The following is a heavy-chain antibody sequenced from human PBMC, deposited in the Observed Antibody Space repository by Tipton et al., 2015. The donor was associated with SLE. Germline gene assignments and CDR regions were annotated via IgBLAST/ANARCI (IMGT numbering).Heavy chain of an antibody. CDR1: GVSISSSY. D-gene: IGHD2/OR15-2a*01. V-gene: IGHV4-4*07. CDR3: ARVWLNNAFDI. Sequence: TLSLTCNVSGVSISSSYWSWIRQPAGKGLEWIGRIYTSGATDHHPSLKNRVTMSVDMSKNQIFLKMTSVTAADSAVYFCARVWLNNAFDIWGQGTRVTVSS. CDR2: IYTSGAT. J-gene: IGHJ3*02.